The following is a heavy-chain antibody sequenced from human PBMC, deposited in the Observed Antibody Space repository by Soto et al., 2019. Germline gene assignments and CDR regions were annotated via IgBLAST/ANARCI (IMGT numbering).Heavy chain of an antibody. CDR2: IIPIFGRA. J-gene: IGHJ6*02. D-gene: IGHD2-2*01. CDR1: GGTFCSYA. CDR3: ARHVPAAGYYYGMDV. Sequence: QVQLVQSGAEVKKPGSSVNVSCKASGGTFCSYAISWVRQAPGQGLEWMGGIIPIFGRANYAQTFQGRVTITADESTCTSYMELSSLISDDTAVYYCARHVPAAGYYYGMDVWGQGTTVTVSS. V-gene: IGHV1-69*12.